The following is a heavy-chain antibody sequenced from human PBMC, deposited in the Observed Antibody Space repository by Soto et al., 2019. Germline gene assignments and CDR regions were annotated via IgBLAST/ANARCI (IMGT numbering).Heavy chain of an antibody. CDR1: ECAFSGDG. D-gene: IGHD6-13*01. CDR2: ISGSGGST. Sequence: GGSLRLSGAAAECAFSGDGISWVHQAPGKGLEWVSAISGSGGSTYYADSVKGRFTISRDNSKNTLYLQMNSLRAEDTAVYYSAKNAGIAAAGFFDSWGQGTLVTVSS. V-gene: IGHV3-23*01. CDR3: AKNAGIAAAGFFDS. J-gene: IGHJ4*02.